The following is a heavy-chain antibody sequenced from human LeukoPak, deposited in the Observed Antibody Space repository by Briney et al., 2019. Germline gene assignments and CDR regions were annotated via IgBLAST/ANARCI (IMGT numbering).Heavy chain of an antibody. D-gene: IGHD3-10*01. CDR3: ARKVGFGPFAFDI. J-gene: IGHJ3*02. CDR1: GFTFSSYS. CDR2: ITSSSSYI. V-gene: IGHV3-21*04. Sequence: GGSLRLSCAASGFTFSSYSMNWVRQAPGKGLEWVSSITSSSSYIYYADSVKGRFTISRDNAKNSLYLQMNSLRAEDTAVYYCARKVGFGPFAFDIWGQGTMVTVSS.